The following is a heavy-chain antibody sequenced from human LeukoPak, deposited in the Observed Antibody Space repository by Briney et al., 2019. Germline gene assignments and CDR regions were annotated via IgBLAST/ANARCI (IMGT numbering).Heavy chain of an antibody. CDR2: INPSGGST. CDR1: GYTFTSYY. D-gene: IGHD3-22*01. V-gene: IGHV1-46*01. Sequence: GASVKVSCKASGYTFTSYYMHWVRQAPGQGLEWMGIINPSGGSTSYAQKFQGRVTMTRDMSTSTVYMELSSLRSEDAAVYYCARVNYDSSGYYSSPFDYWGQGTLVTVSS. J-gene: IGHJ4*02. CDR3: ARVNYDSSGYYSSPFDY.